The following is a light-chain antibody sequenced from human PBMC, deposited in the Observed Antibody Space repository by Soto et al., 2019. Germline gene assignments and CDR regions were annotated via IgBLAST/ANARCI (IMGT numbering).Light chain of an antibody. CDR1: SNDVGGYNY. CDR3: CSYAGSSPCV. CDR2: DVN. Sequence: QSALTQPRSVSGSPGQSVTISCTGTSNDVGGYNYVSWYQQHPGKAPKLLISDVNKRPSGVPDRFSGSKSGNTASLIISGLQAEDEADYYCCSYAGSSPCVFGGGTKLTVL. J-gene: IGLJ3*02. V-gene: IGLV2-11*01.